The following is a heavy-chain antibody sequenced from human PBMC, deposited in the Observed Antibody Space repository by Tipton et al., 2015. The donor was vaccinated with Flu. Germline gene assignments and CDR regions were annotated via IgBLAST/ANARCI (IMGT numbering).Heavy chain of an antibody. CDR3: AKVSGPPSYRCDQPFYYYSMDV. CDR1: GYNFNTYG. V-gene: IGHV1-18*04. CDR2: ISPYTGNT. D-gene: IGHD5-12*01. J-gene: IGHJ6*03. Sequence: QSGAEVKKPGASVKVSCKISGYNFNTYGISWARHIPGQGLEWMGWISPYTGNTENAQNFQGRVTMTTDTSTTTAYMELRSLRPDDTAVYYCAKVSGPPSYRCDQPFYYYSMDVWGKGTTVTVSS.